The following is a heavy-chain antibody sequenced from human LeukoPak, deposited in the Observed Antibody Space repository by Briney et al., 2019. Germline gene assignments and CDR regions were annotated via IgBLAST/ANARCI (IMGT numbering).Heavy chain of an antibody. CDR3: ARAGRSGSYDYYFDY. J-gene: IGHJ4*02. D-gene: IGHD1-26*01. CDR1: GGSISSYY. CDR2: TYYSGRT. V-gene: IGHV4-59*01. Sequence: PSETLSLTCTVSGGSISSYYWSWIRQPPGKGLEWIGYTYYSGRTNYNPSLKGRVTISVDTSKNQFSLNLSSVTAADTAVYYCARAGRSGSYDYYFDYWGQGTLVTVSS.